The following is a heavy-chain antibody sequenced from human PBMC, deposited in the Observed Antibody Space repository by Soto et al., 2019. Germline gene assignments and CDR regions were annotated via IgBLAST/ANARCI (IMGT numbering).Heavy chain of an antibody. V-gene: IGHV4-31*03. J-gene: IGHJ6*02. CDR3: ARGQPHYYYYGMDV. CDR2: IYYSGST. CDR1: GGSISSGGYY. Sequence: SETLSLTCTVSGGSISSGGYYWSWISQHPGKGLEWIGYIYYSGSTYYNPSLKSRVTISVDTSKNQFSLKLSSVTAADTAAYYCARGQPHYYYYGMDVWGQGTTVTVSS.